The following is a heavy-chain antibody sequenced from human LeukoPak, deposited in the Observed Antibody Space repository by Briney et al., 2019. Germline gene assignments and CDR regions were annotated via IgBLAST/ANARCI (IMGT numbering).Heavy chain of an antibody. D-gene: IGHD3-9*01. CDR3: TTENYDILTGYFPFDY. Sequence: ETLSLTCTVSGYSISSGYYWSWIRQPPGKGLEWVGRIKSKTDGGTTDYAAPVKGRFTISRDDSKNTLYLQMNSLKTEDTAVYYCTTENYDILTGYFPFDYWGQGTLVTVSS. V-gene: IGHV3-15*01. CDR1: GYSISSGYY. CDR2: IKSKTDGGTT. J-gene: IGHJ4*02.